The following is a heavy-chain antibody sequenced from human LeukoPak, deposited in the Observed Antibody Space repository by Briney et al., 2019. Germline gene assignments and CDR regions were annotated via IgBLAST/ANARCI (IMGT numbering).Heavy chain of an antibody. CDR2: IYDSGAA. CDR1: GASISPLY. Sequence: SGTLSLTCTVSGASISPLYWSWIRQAPGKALEFIGYIYDSGAANYNPSLKSRVTLSVDTSKNQFSLKLTSVTAADTAVYYCARGGVAAKYYFDYWGQGILVTVSS. V-gene: IGHV4-59*11. CDR3: ARGGVAAKYYFDY. J-gene: IGHJ4*02. D-gene: IGHD6-13*01.